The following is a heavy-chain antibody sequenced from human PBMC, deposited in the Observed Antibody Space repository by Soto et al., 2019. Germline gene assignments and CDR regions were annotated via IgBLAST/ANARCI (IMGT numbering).Heavy chain of an antibody. V-gene: IGHV1-18*04. J-gene: IGHJ6*02. CDR3: AREVAGVYYYYGMDA. D-gene: IGHD6-19*01. CDR2: ISAYNGNT. CDR1: CYTFTSYG. Sequence: GASVKVSFKASCYTFTSYGISWVRQAPGQGLEWMGWISAYNGNTNYAQKLQGRVTMTTDTSTSTAYMELRSLRSDDTAVYYCAREVAGVYYYYGMDAWGQGTTVTVSS.